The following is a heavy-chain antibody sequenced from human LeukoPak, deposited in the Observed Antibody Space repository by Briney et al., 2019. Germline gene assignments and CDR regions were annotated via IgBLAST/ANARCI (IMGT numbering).Heavy chain of an antibody. CDR3: ARTPGYSYGRAAIGAFDI. J-gene: IGHJ3*02. Sequence: SETLSLTCTVSGGSISSSSYYWGWIRQPPGKGLEWIGYIYYSGSTNYNPSLKSRVTISVDTSKNQFSLKLSSVTAADTAVYYCARTPGYSYGRAAIGAFDIWGQGTMVTVSS. V-gene: IGHV4-61*05. CDR2: IYYSGST. D-gene: IGHD5-18*01. CDR1: GGSISSSSYY.